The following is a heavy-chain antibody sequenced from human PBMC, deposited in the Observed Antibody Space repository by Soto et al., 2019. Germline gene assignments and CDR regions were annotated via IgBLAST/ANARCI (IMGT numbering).Heavy chain of an antibody. D-gene: IGHD3-22*01. CDR3: APDSSGYSYYFDY. J-gene: IGHJ4*02. CDR2: ISGSGGST. Sequence: GGSLSLSCAASGFTFSSYAMSWVRQAPGKGLEWVSAISGSGGSTYYADSVKGRFTISRDNSKNTLYLQMNSLGAEDTAVYYCAPDSSGYSYYFDYWGQGTLVTVSS. CDR1: GFTFSSYA. V-gene: IGHV3-23*01.